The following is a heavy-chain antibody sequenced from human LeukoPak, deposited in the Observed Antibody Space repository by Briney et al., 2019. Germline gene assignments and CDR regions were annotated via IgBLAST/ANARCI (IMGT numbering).Heavy chain of an antibody. CDR2: INHSGST. V-gene: IGHV4-34*09. CDR3: ARVRGPSTHYDILTGYYSHYYYYGMDV. D-gene: IGHD3-9*01. Sequence: SETLSLTCAVYGGSFSGYYWSWIRQPPGKGLEWIGEINHSGSTYYNPSLKSRVTISVDTSKNQFSLKLSSVTAADTAVYYCARVRGPSTHYDILTGYYSHYYYYGMDVWGQGTTVTVSS. CDR1: GGSFSGYY. J-gene: IGHJ6*02.